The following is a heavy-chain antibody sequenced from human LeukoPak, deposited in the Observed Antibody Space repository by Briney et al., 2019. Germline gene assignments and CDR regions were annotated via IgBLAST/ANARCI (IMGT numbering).Heavy chain of an antibody. CDR1: GYTFTGYY. Sequence: ASVKVSCKASGYTFTGYYMHWVRQAPGQGLEWMGWINPNSGGTNYAQKFQGRVTMTRDTSISTAYMELSRLRSDDTAVYYCARSSMITFGGLTTSVFQHWGQGTLVTVSS. CDR2: INPNSGGT. J-gene: IGHJ1*01. D-gene: IGHD3-16*01. V-gene: IGHV1-2*02. CDR3: ARSSMITFGGLTTSVFQH.